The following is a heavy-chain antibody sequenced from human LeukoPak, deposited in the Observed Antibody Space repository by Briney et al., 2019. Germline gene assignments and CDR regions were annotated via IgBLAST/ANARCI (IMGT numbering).Heavy chain of an antibody. CDR3: ARVHSGWYDY. D-gene: IGHD6-19*01. CDR2: ISSSSSYI. CDR1: GFTFSSYS. V-gene: IGHV3-21*01. J-gene: IGHJ4*02. Sequence: GGSLRLSCAASGFTFSSYSMNWVRQAPGKGLEWVSSISSSSSYIYYADSVKGRFTVSRDNAKNSLYLQMNSLRAEDTAVYYCARVHSGWYDYWGQGTLVTVSS.